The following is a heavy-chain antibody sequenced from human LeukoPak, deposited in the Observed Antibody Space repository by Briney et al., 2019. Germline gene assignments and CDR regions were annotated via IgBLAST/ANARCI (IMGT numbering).Heavy chain of an antibody. CDR3: ARSSGYYYVFDY. Sequence: SETLSLTCTVSGASISSSSYYWGWIRQPPGKGLEWIGSIYYSGSTYFNPSLKSRVTISVDTSKNQFSLKLSSVTAADTAVYYCARSSGYYYVFDYWGQGTLVTVSS. V-gene: IGHV4-39*01. J-gene: IGHJ4*02. CDR1: GASISSSSYY. CDR2: IYYSGST. D-gene: IGHD3-22*01.